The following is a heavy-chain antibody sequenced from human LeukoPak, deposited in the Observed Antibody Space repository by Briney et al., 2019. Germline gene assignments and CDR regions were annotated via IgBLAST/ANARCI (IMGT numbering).Heavy chain of an antibody. Sequence: GGSLRLSCAASGFTVSSNYMSWVRQAPGKGLEWVSVIYSGGSTYYADSVKGRFTISRDNSKNTLYLQTNSLRADDTAVYYCARGQVVATIPFDYWGQGTLVTVSS. CDR1: GFTVSSNY. CDR3: ARGQVVATIPFDY. CDR2: IYSGGST. J-gene: IGHJ4*02. V-gene: IGHV3-53*01. D-gene: IGHD5-12*01.